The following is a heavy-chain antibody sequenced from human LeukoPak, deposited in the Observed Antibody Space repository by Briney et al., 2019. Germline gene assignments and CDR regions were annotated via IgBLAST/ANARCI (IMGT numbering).Heavy chain of an antibody. CDR2: IYYSGST. CDR1: GGSISSYY. D-gene: IGHD5-18*01. V-gene: IGHV4-59*08. CDR3: ARGLATHQWLPFDY. Sequence: SETLSLTCTVSGGSISSYYWSWIRLPPGKGLEWIGYIYYSGSTNYNPSLKSRVTISVDTSKNQFSLKLSSVTAADTAVYYCARGLATHQWLPFDYWGQGTLVTVSS. J-gene: IGHJ4*02.